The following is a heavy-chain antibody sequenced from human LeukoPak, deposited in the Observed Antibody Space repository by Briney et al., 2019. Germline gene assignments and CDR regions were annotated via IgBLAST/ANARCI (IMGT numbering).Heavy chain of an antibody. D-gene: IGHD3-3*01. CDR2: INHSGST. CDR1: GGSFSGYY. J-gene: IGHJ4*02. CDR3: ARGGRGRFLEWLFGY. Sequence: SETLSLTCAVYGGSFSGYYWSWIRQPPGKGLEWIGEINHSGSTNYNPSLKSRVTISVDTSKNQFSQKLSSVTAADTAVYYCARGGRGRFLEWLFGYWGQGTLVTVSS. V-gene: IGHV4-34*01.